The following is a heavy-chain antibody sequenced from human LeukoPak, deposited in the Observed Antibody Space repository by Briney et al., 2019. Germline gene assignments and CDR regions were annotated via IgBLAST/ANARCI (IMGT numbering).Heavy chain of an antibody. Sequence: SSETLSLTCTVSGYSLSSGFFCDWIRQSPGKGLEWIGYIYYSGSTNYNPSLKSRVTISVDTSKNQFSLKLSSVTAADTAVYYCARVADYDFWSGSRALDYWGQGTLVTVSS. V-gene: IGHV4-61*01. CDR2: IYYSGST. D-gene: IGHD3-3*01. CDR1: GYSLSSGFF. J-gene: IGHJ4*02. CDR3: ARVADYDFWSGSRALDY.